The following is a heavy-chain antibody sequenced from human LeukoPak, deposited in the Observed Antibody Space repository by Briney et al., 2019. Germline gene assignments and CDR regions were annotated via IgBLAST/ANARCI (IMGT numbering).Heavy chain of an antibody. V-gene: IGHV4-34*01. CDR3: ARVVVPAATSFYYYYYMDV. CDR2: INHSGST. J-gene: IGHJ6*03. D-gene: IGHD2-2*01. CDR1: GGSFSGYY. Sequence: SETLSLTCAVYGGSFSGYYWSWIRQPPGKGLEWIGEINHSGSTNYNPSLKSRVTISVDTSKNQFSLKLSSVTAADTAMYYCARVVVPAATSFYYYYYMDVWGKGTTVTVSS.